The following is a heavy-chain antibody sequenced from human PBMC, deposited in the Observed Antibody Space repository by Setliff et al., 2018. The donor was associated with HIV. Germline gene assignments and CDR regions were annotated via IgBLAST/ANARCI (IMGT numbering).Heavy chain of an antibody. J-gene: IGHJ4*02. CDR1: GFTFSSYA. Sequence: SLRLSCAASGFTFSSYAMHWVRQAPGKGLEWVAVISYDGSKKYYADSVKGRFTISRDNSKTTLYLQMNSLRAEDTAVYYCARGGATRPDYWGQGTLVTVSS. V-gene: IGHV3-30*04. CDR2: ISYDGSKK. CDR3: ARGGATRPDY. D-gene: IGHD1-26*01.